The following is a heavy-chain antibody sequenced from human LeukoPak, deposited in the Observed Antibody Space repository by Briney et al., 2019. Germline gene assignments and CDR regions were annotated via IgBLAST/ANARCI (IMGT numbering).Heavy chain of an antibody. CDR1: GFTFKNYA. Sequence: GGSLRLSCTTSGFTFKNYAMNWIRHAPGKGLDWVSATYPHEDPRYADSVKGRFTISRDNSKNSLYMQMETLRAEGTALYYCARAKLEPAGTVAFEIWGPGTVVTVSS. D-gene: IGHD6-19*01. V-gene: IGHV3-23*01. CDR2: TYPHEDP. J-gene: IGHJ3*02. CDR3: ARAKLEPAGTVAFEI.